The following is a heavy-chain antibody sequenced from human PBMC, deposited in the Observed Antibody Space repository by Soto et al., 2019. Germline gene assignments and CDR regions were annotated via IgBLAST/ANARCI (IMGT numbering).Heavy chain of an antibody. CDR2: IYYSGST. V-gene: IGHV4-31*03. D-gene: IGHD4-17*01. J-gene: IGHJ3*02. CDR3: ARECYGDYVCAFDI. Sequence: QVQLQESGPGLVKPSQTLSLTCIVSGGSISSGGYYWSWIRQHPGKGLEWIGYIYYSGSTYYNPSLKSRVTLSVDTSKNQFSLKLSSVTAADTAVYYCARECYGDYVCAFDIWGQGTMVTVSS. CDR1: GGSISSGGYY.